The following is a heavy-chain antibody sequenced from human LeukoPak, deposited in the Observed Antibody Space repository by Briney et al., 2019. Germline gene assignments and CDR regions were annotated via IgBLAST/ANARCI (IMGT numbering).Heavy chain of an antibody. V-gene: IGHV3-30-3*01. Sequence: GGSLRLSCVASGFSFSDSVIHWVRQAPGKGLEWVAVISSDGNYKYYADSVKGRFTISRDNSKNTLFLQLNSLRGDDAAVYYCVRERPVVNDYWGQGTLVTVSS. CDR3: VRERPVVNDY. CDR1: GFSFSDSV. D-gene: IGHD4-23*01. J-gene: IGHJ4*02. CDR2: ISSDGNYK.